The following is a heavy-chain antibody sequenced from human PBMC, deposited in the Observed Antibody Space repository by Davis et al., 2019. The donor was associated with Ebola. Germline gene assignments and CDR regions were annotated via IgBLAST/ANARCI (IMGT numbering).Heavy chain of an antibody. J-gene: IGHJ4*02. CDR3: ARDNYWKLDY. V-gene: IGHV3-48*04. D-gene: IGHD4-11*01. Sequence: PGGSLRLSCAASGFTFSSYSMNWVRQAPGKGLEWVSYISSSSSTIYYADSVKGRFTISRDNARNSFYLQMNSLRVEDTAVYYCARDNYWKLDYWGQGILVTVSS. CDR1: GFTFSSYS. CDR2: ISSSSSTI.